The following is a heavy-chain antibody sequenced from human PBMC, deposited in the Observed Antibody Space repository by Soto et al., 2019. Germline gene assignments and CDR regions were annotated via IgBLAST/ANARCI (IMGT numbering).Heavy chain of an antibody. CDR3: ARGTYYYGSGSYYHPFYYYYGIDV. J-gene: IGHJ6*02. V-gene: IGHV6-1*01. D-gene: IGHD3-10*01. CDR2: TYYRSKWYN. CDR1: GDSVSSNSAA. Sequence: SQTLSLTCAISGDSVSSNSAAWNWIRQSPSRGLEWLGRTYYRSKWYNDYAVSVKSRITINPDTSKNQFSLQLNSVTPGDTAVYYCARGTYYYGSGSYYHPFYYYYGIDVWGQGTTVTVSS.